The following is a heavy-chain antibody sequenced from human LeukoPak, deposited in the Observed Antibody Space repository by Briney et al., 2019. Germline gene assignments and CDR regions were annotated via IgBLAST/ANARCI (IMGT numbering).Heavy chain of an antibody. V-gene: IGHV3-74*01. CDR1: GFTFSNYW. CDR3: ARSSSGWFPFDY. D-gene: IGHD6-19*01. CDR2: INSDGINT. J-gene: IGHJ4*02. Sequence: GGSLRLSCAASGFTFSNYWMHWVRQAPGKGLVWVSRINSDGINTSYADSVKGRFTISRDNSKNTLYLQMNSLRAEDTAVYYCARSSSGWFPFDYWGQGTLVTVSS.